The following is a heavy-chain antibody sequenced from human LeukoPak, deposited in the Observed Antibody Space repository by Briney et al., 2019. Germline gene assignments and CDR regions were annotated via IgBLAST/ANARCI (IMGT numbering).Heavy chain of an antibody. D-gene: IGHD3-16*02. CDR3: ARVKAVINFDY. CDR2: ISYDGSNK. CDR1: GFTFSSYA. Sequence: GGSLRLSCAASGFTFSSYAMSWVRQAPGKGLEWVAVISYDGSNKYYADSVKGRFTISRDNSKNTLYPQMNSLRAEDTAVYYCARVKAVINFDYWGQGTLVTVSS. J-gene: IGHJ4*02. V-gene: IGHV3-30-3*01.